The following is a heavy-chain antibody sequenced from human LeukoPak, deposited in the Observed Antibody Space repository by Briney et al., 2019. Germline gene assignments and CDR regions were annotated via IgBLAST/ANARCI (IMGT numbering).Heavy chain of an antibody. J-gene: IGHJ3*02. V-gene: IGHV4-59*08. Sequence: SETLSLTCDVSGGSITSYFWGWIRQPEGQGLECIAYIYHRRGRNSNPSLTSRLTLSIDTSKNQFSLKLGSVTAADTAVYYCVRRNLKNAFDIWGHGTMVSVSS. CDR3: VRRNLKNAFDI. CDR2: IYHRRGR. CDR1: GGSITSYF.